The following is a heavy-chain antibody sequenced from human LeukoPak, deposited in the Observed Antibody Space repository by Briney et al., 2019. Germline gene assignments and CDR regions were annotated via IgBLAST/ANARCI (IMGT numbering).Heavy chain of an antibody. CDR1: GGTFSSYA. J-gene: IGHJ4*02. CDR2: IIPLFGTT. Sequence: VASVTVSCKASGGTFSSYAISWVRQAPGQGLEWMGGIIPLFGTTNYAQKFQGRVTVTADESTSTAYMELSSLRSEDTAVYYCARGAGYNYPYYFDYWGQGTLVTVSS. V-gene: IGHV1-69*13. CDR3: ARGAGYNYPYYFDY. D-gene: IGHD5-24*01.